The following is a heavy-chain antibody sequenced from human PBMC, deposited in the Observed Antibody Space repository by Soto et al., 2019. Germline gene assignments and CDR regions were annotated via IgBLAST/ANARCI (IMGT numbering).Heavy chain of an antibody. J-gene: IGHJ4*02. CDR1: GFTFSDYY. Sequence: QVQLVESGGGLVKPGGSLRLSCAASGFTFSDYYMSWIRQAPGKGLEWVSYTSSTSRYTNYADSVKGLFTISRDNAKNLLYLQMDSLRVEDTAVYYCAKEGIAVAEPLDYWGQGTLVTVSA. CDR2: TSSTSRYT. D-gene: IGHD6-19*01. CDR3: AKEGIAVAEPLDY. V-gene: IGHV3-11*06.